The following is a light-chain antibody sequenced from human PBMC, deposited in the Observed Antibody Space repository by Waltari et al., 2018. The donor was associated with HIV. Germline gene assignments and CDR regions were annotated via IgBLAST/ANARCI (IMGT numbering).Light chain of an antibody. V-gene: IGKV3-11*01. J-gene: IGKJ4*01. CDR1: QGVSSS. CDR3: QQRSDWPPALT. Sequence: DIVLTQSPATLSLSPGERATLSCRASQGVSSSLAWYQQKPGQAPRLLIYDASNRATGIPARFSGSWSGTDFTLTISSLEPEDFAVYYCQQRSDWPPALTFGGGTKVEIK. CDR2: DAS.